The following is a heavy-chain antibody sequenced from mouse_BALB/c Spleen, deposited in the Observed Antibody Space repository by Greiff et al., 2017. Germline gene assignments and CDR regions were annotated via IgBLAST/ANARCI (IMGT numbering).Heavy chain of an antibody. J-gene: IGHJ4*01. CDR2: IYPGDGDT. D-gene: IGHD2-1*01. CDR1: GYAFSSYW. CDR3: ARSMGNYDAMDY. V-gene: IGHV1-80*01. Sequence: QVHVKQSGAELVRPGSSVKISCKASGYAFSSYWMNWVKQRPGQGLEWIGQIYPGDGDTNYNGKFKGKATLTADKSSSTAYMQLSSLTSEDSAVYFCARSMGNYDAMDYWGQGTSVTVSS.